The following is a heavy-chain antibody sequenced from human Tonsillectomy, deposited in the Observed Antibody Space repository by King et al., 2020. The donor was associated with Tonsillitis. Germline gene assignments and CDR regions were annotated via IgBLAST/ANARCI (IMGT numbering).Heavy chain of an antibody. CDR2: INSDGSST. Sequence: VQLVESGGGLVQPGESLRLSCAATGFIFSSYWMHWVRQAPGKGLVWVSRINSDGSSTDYADSVKGRFTISRDNAKNTLYLQMNSLRAEDTAVYYCVRGDYDILAGPDPIDYWGQGTLVTVSS. CDR1: GFIFSSYW. V-gene: IGHV3-74*01. D-gene: IGHD3-9*01. CDR3: VRGDYDILAGPDPIDY. J-gene: IGHJ4*02.